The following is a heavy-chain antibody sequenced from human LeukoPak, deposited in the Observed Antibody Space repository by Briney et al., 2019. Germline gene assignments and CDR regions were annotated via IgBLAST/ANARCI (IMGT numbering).Heavy chain of an antibody. D-gene: IGHD2-2*01. Sequence: SGTLSLTCAVYGGSFSGYYWSWIRQPPGKGLEWIGEINHSGSTNYNPSLKSRVTISVDTSKNQFSLKLSSVTAADTAVYYCASKCSSTSCYVGRSYYFDYWGQGTLVTVSS. CDR1: GGSFSGYY. CDR3: ASKCSSTSCYVGRSYYFDY. J-gene: IGHJ4*02. V-gene: IGHV4-34*01. CDR2: INHSGST.